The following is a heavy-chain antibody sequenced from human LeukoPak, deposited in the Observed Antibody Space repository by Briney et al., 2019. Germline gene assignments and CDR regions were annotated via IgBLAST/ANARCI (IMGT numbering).Heavy chain of an antibody. Sequence: PSETLSLTCTVSGGSFTGYYWTWIRQPPGEGLEGIGYVYNSEYTKYNPSLKSRVTISLDTSKSQFSLKLCSVTAADTAAYYCARTHGSSGYYVFDYWGQGTLVTVSS. V-gene: IGHV4-59*01. CDR1: GGSFTGYY. CDR2: VYNSEYT. D-gene: IGHD2-15*01. CDR3: ARTHGSSGYYVFDY. J-gene: IGHJ4*02.